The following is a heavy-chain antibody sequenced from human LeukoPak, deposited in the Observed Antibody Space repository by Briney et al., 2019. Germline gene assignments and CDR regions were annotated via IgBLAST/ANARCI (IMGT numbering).Heavy chain of an antibody. CDR3: AKASSGWYADYYYYGMDV. CDR2: ISGSGGST. V-gene: IGHV3-23*01. Sequence: GGSLRLSCAASGVTFSSYAMSWVRQAPGKGLEWVSAISGSGGSTYYADSVKGRFTISRDNSKNTLYLQMNSLRAEDTAVYYCAKASSGWYADYYYYGMDVWGQGTTVTVSS. J-gene: IGHJ6*02. D-gene: IGHD6-19*01. CDR1: GVTFSSYA.